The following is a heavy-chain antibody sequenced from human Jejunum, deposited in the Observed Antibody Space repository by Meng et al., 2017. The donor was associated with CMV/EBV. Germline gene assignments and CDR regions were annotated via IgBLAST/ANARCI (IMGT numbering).Heavy chain of an antibody. D-gene: IGHD3-22*01. CDR2: IDITGSP. V-gene: IGHV4-30-4*08. CDR1: GGSIRSGDHY. CDR3: ARGNDSSGYYPDH. J-gene: IGHJ4*02. Sequence: GGSIRSGDHYWTWIRHPPGKGLEWIGNIDITGSPYYDPSLRSPVKISVDRSKNQFSLQLSSVTVADTAVYFCARGNDSSGYYPDHWGQGTLVTVSS.